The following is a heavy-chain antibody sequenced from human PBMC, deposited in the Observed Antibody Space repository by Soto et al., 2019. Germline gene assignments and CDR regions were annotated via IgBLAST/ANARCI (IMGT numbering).Heavy chain of an antibody. V-gene: IGHV3-23*01. CDR1: GFTFSSYA. CDR3: AKNYYFDN. J-gene: IGHJ4*02. CDR2: INVDDNT. Sequence: EVQLLESGGGLVQPGVSLRLSCAASGFTFSSYAMSWVRQAPGKGLEWVSSINVDDNTYYADSVKGRFTISRDNSKNTVYLQMDSLRAEDTAIYYCAKNYYFDNWGLGTLVTVSS.